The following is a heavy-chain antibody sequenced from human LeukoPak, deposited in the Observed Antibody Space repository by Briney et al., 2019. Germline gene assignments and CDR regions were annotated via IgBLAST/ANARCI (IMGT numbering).Heavy chain of an antibody. J-gene: IGHJ6*02. D-gene: IGHD3-10*01. Sequence: GGSLRLSCAASGFTFSSYAMSWVRQAPGKGLEWVSAISGSGGSTYYADSVKGRFTISRDNSKNTLYLQMNSLRAEDTAVYYCAKDQGPPGAYYYYYGMDVWGQGTTVTVSS. CDR1: GFTFSSYA. V-gene: IGHV3-23*01. CDR2: ISGSGGST. CDR3: AKDQGPPGAYYYYYGMDV.